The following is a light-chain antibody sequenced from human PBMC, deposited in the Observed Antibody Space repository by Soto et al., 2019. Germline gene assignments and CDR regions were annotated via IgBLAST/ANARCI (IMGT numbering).Light chain of an antibody. CDR3: SSYTTSNTRQIV. J-gene: IGLJ1*01. CDR2: DVS. CDR1: SSDVGGYNY. V-gene: IGLV2-14*03. Sequence: QSALTQPASVSGSPGQSITISCTGTSSDVGGYNYGSWYQHHPGKAPKLIIFDVSNRPSGVSNPFSGSKSGNTASLTISALQPEDEADYYCSSYTTSNTRQIVFGTGTKVTVL.